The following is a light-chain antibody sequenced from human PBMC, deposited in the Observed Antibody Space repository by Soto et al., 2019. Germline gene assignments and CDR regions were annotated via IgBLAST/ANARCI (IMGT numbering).Light chain of an antibody. CDR3: KQYTSWT. CDR2: DAS. J-gene: IGKJ1*01. CDR1: QSIGNW. Sequence: DIQMTQSPSTLSASVGDRVTITCRASQSIGNWLAWYQQKPGKAPKLLIYDASTLESGVPSRFSGSGSETEFTLTISSLQPDDLATYYCKQYTSWTLGQGTKVDIK. V-gene: IGKV1-5*01.